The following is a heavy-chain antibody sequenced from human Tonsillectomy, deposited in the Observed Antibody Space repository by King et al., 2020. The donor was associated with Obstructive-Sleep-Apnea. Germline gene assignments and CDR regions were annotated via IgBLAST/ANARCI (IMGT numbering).Heavy chain of an antibody. J-gene: IGHJ2*01. CDR1: GFTFSSYS. D-gene: IGHD4-23*01. Sequence: VQLVESGGGLVQPGGSLGLSCAASGFTFSSYSMNWVRQAPGKGLEWVSYISSSSSTIYYADSVKGRFTISRDNAKNSLYLQMNSLRAEDTAVYYCARALSYPYGGNSNWYFDLWGRGTLVTVSS. V-gene: IGHV3-48*04. CDR3: ARALSYPYGGNSNWYFDL. CDR2: ISSSSSTI.